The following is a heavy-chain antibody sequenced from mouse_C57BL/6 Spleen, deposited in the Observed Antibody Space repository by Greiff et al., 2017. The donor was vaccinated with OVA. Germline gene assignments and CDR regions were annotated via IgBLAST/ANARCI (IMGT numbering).Heavy chain of an antibody. V-gene: IGHV1-64*01. CDR2: IHPNSGST. D-gene: IGHD2-4*01. Sequence: QVQLQQPGAELVKPGASVKLSCKASGYTFTSYWMHWVKQRPGQGLEWIGMIHPNSGSTNYNEKFKSKATLTVDKSSSTAYMQLSSLTSEDSAVYDCARCDDYDVGFAYWGQGTLVTVSA. J-gene: IGHJ3*01. CDR1: GYTFTSYW. CDR3: ARCDDYDVGFAY.